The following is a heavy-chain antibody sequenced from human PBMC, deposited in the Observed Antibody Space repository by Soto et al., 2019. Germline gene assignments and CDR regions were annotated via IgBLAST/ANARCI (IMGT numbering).Heavy chain of an antibody. CDR1: GYSFTSYW. V-gene: IGHV5-51*01. CDR3: ARHPDCSGGSCYSRPLDY. D-gene: IGHD2-15*01. CDR2: IYPGDSDT. Sequence: GESLKISCKGSGYSFTSYWIGWVRQMPGKGLEWMGIIYPGDSDTRYSPSFQGQVTISADKSISTAYLQWSSLKASDTAMYYCARHPDCSGGSCYSRPLDYWGQGTLVTVSS. J-gene: IGHJ4*02.